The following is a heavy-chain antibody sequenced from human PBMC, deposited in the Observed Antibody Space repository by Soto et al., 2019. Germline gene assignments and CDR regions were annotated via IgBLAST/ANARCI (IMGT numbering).Heavy chain of an antibody. V-gene: IGHV3-30-3*01. D-gene: IGHD3-10*01. CDR3: ARDSLLLWFGAARGMDV. Sequence: QVQLVESGGGVVQPGRSLRLSCAASGFTFSSYAMHWVRQAPGKGLEWVAVISYDGSNKYYADSVKGRFTISRDNSKNTLYLQMNSLRAEDTAVYYCARDSLLLWFGAARGMDVWGQGTTVTVSS. CDR1: GFTFSSYA. CDR2: ISYDGSNK. J-gene: IGHJ6*02.